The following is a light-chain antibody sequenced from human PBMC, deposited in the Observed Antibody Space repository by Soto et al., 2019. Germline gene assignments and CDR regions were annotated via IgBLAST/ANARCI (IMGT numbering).Light chain of an antibody. Sequence: QSALAQPASVSGSPGQSITISCSGTSSVFGNRNIVSWYQHHPEKAPRVVIYEDTERPSGVSDRFSGSKSGNTASLTISDLQPEDEAVYYCSSYAGTTTVVLFGGGTKLTVL. CDR1: SSVFGNRNI. CDR2: EDT. V-gene: IGLV2-23*01. J-gene: IGLJ2*01. CDR3: SSYAGTTTVVL.